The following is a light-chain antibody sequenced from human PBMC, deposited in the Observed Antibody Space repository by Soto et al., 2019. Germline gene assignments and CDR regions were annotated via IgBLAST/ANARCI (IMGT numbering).Light chain of an antibody. J-gene: IGKJ4*01. CDR2: GAS. CDR1: QSVSSSY. V-gene: IGKV3-20*01. CDR3: QQYDSSLPFT. Sequence: EIVLTQSPGTLSLSPGERATLSCRASQSVSSSYLAWYQQKPGQAPRLLIYGASSRATGIPDRISGSGSGAYFTGTISSLAPEDFAVYYCQQYDSSLPFTFGGGNKVEIK.